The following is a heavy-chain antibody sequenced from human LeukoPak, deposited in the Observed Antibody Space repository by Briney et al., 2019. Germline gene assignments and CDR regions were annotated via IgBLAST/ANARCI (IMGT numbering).Heavy chain of an antibody. V-gene: IGHV1-2*06. Sequence: GASVKVSCKASGYIFTDYYMHWVRQAPGQELGWMGRINPNSGGTNHAQKFQGRVTMTRDTSISTAYMELSRLRSDDTAVYYCARDRPLDADDYYGFYYFDYWGQGTLVTVSS. J-gene: IGHJ4*02. CDR3: ARDRPLDADDYYGFYYFDY. D-gene: IGHD3-10*01. CDR1: GYIFTDYY. CDR2: INPNSGGT.